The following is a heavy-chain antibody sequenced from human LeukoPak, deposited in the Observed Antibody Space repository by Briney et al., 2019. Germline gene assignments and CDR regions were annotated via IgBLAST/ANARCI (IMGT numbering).Heavy chain of an antibody. CDR2: ISTTTRTI. J-gene: IGHJ2*01. Sequence: GGSLSLSCAASGFTFSTHNMNWVRQAPGKGLEWVSYISTTTRTIYYADSVKGRFTISRDNAKNSLFLQMNSLRDEDTAVYYCARDRQQMDREGYLDLWGRGTLVTVSS. V-gene: IGHV3-48*02. CDR3: ARDRQQMDREGYLDL. D-gene: IGHD6-13*01. CDR1: GFTFSTHN.